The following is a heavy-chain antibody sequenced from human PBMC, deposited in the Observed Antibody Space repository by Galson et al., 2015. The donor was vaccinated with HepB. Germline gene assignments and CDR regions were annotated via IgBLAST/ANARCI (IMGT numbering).Heavy chain of an antibody. CDR1: GFTFTNAW. CDR3: TTSSSAWRDFDY. J-gene: IGHJ4*02. CDR2: IKSKTDGGTT. Sequence: SLRLSCAASGFTFTNAWMNWVRQAPGKGLEWVGRIKSKTDGGTTDYAAPVKGRFTISRDDSKNTLYLQINSLKTEDTAVYYCTTSSSAWRDFDYWGQGTLVTVSS. D-gene: IGHD6-19*01. V-gene: IGHV3-15*07.